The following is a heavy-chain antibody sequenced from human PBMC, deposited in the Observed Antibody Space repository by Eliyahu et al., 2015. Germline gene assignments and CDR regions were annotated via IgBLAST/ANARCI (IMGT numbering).Heavy chain of an antibody. V-gene: IGHV4-34*01. CDR2: INHSGST. CDR3: ARVVRGRSRYFDY. J-gene: IGHJ4*02. Sequence: QVQLQQWGAGXLKPSXTLSLXCXVYGGSFXGYYWSWXRQPPGKGLEWIGEINHSGSTNYNPSLKSRVTISVDTSKNQFSLKLSSVTAADTAVYYCARVVRGRSRYFDYWGQGTLVTVSS. D-gene: IGHD1-26*01. CDR1: GGSFXGYY.